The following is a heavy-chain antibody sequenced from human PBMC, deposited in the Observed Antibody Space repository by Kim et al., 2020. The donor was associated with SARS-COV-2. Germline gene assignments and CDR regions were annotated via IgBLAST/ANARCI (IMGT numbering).Heavy chain of an antibody. V-gene: IGHV1-18*04. J-gene: IGHJ5*02. CDR3: ARVYYDILTGYYNWFDP. CDR2: ISAYNGNT. D-gene: IGHD3-9*01. Sequence: ASVKVSCKASGYTFTSYGISWVRQAPGQGLEWMGWISAYNGNTNYAQKLQGRVTMTTDTSTSTAYMELRSLRSDDTAVYYCARVYYDILTGYYNWFDPWGQGTLVTVSS. CDR1: GYTFTSYG.